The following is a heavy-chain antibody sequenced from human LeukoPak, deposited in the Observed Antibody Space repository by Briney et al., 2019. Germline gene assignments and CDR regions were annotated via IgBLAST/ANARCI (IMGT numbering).Heavy chain of an antibody. J-gene: IGHJ4*02. Sequence: GGSLRLSCAASGFTFSDYYMSWIRQAPGKGLEWVSHITASGTAMFYADSVKGRFTISRDNAKNSLYLQMNSLRDEDTAVYYCASSGSYRFDYWGQGTLVTVSS. CDR3: ASSGSYRFDY. V-gene: IGHV3-11*04. CDR2: ITASGTAM. D-gene: IGHD1-26*01. CDR1: GFTFSDYY.